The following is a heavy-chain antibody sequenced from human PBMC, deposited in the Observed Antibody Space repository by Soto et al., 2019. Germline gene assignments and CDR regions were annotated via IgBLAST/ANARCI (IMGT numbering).Heavy chain of an antibody. D-gene: IGHD2-2*01. Sequence: EVQLVESGGDSVKPGGSLRLSCAASGFTFTYVWMTWVRQAPGKGLEWVGRIKRKSDGETTDYAAPVKGRFTISRDDSKNTLSLEMNSLKTDDTAVYYCAADRYCSSNTCPGAFDIWGQGTMVRVSA. CDR3: AADRYCSSNTCPGAFDI. CDR1: GFTFTYVW. J-gene: IGHJ3*02. CDR2: IKRKSDGETT. V-gene: IGHV3-15*01.